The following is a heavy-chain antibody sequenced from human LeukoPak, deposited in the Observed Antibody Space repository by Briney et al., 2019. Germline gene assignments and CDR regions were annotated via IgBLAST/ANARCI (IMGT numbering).Heavy chain of an antibody. CDR3: ARFQRRYYYYGMDV. J-gene: IGHJ6*02. CDR2: IYYSGST. D-gene: IGHD2-2*01. CDR1: GGSISSGGYY. Sequence: PSETLSLTCTVSGGSISSGGYYWSWIRQHPGKGLEWIGYIYYSGSTYYNPSLKSRVTISVDTSKNQFSLKLSSVTAADTAVYYCARFQRRYYYYGMDVWGQGTTVTVSS. V-gene: IGHV4-31*03.